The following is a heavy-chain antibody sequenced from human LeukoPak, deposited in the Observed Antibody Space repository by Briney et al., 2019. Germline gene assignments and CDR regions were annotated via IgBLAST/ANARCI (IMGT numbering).Heavy chain of an antibody. CDR3: AKRLGCYDSSGRYDYCMDV. CDR2: ILYDGCNR. CDR1: GFTLSRYG. V-gene: IGHV3-30*18. Sequence: PGGSLRLSCVASGFTLSRYGMHWVPPAPGKGRERVALILYDGCNRYCGESMKRRFTNSTDNYKNTLYLQMNSLGTEDTAVYYCAKRLGCYDSSGRYDYCMDVWGQGTRVSVSS. J-gene: IGHJ6*02. D-gene: IGHD3-22*01.